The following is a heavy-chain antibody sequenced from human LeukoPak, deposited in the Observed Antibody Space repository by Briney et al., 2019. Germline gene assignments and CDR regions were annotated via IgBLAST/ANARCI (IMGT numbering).Heavy chain of an antibody. Sequence: GGSLRLSCAASGFTFSNYWMTWVRLAPGKGLEWVAAIWPDGSYKYYADSVKGRFTISRDNSKNTVYLQMNTLRDEDTAVYYCARAVGPFDYSGQGTLVTVSS. CDR1: GFTFSNYW. V-gene: IGHV3-33*08. CDR3: ARAVGPFDY. CDR2: IWPDGSYK. J-gene: IGHJ4*02. D-gene: IGHD3-16*01.